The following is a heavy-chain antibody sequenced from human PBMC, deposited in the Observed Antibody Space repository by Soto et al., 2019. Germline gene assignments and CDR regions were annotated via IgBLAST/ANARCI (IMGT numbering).Heavy chain of an antibody. CDR3: AKPHDPRPTVVAYYFDY. CDR1: GFTFSSYG. Sequence: GGSRRLSCAASGFTFSSYGMHWVRQPPGKGLEWVAVISYDGSNKYYADSVKGRFTISRYNSKNTLYLQMNSLRAEDTAVYYCAKPHDPRPTVVAYYFDYWGQGTLVTVSS. CDR2: ISYDGSNK. D-gene: IGHD3-22*01. V-gene: IGHV3-30*18. J-gene: IGHJ4*02.